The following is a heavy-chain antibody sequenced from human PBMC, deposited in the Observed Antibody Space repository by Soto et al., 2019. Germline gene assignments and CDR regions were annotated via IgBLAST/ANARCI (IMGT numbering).Heavy chain of an antibody. Sequence: GGSLRLSCAASGFTFSSYGMHWVRQAPGKGLEWVAVIWYDGSNKYYADSVKGRFTISRDNSKNTLYLQMNSLRAEDTAVYYCARDLKKQGIEYRGKGTLITVST. V-gene: IGHV3-33*01. CDR2: IWYDGSNK. J-gene: IGHJ4*02. CDR1: GFTFSSYG. CDR3: ARDLKKQGIEY.